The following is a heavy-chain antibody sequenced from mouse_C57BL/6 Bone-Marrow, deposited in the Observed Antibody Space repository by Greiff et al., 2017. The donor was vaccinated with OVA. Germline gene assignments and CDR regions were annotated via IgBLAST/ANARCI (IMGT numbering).Heavy chain of an antibody. CDR2: IDPSDSYT. CDR3: ARSVYDGYYNY. CDR1: GYTFTSYW. Sequence: QVQLQQPGAELVMPGASVKLSCKASGYTFTSYWMHWVKQRPGQGLEWIGAIDPSDSYTNYNQKFKGKSTLTVDKSSSTAYMQLSSLTSEDSAVYYGARSVYDGYYNYWGQGTTLTVSS. D-gene: IGHD2-3*01. V-gene: IGHV1-69*01. J-gene: IGHJ2*01.